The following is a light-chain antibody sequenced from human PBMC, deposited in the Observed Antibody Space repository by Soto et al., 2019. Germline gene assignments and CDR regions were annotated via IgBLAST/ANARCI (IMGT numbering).Light chain of an antibody. J-gene: IGLJ1*01. CDR2: EVN. CDR1: SSDVGNSNY. Sequence: QSVLTQPASVSGSPGQSITISCSGTSSDVGNSNYVSWYQQHPGKAPKLMIYEVNKRPSGVPDRFSGSKSGNTASLTVSGLQAEDEADYYCSSYAGSSNVFGTGTKLTVL. CDR3: SSYAGSSNV. V-gene: IGLV2-8*01.